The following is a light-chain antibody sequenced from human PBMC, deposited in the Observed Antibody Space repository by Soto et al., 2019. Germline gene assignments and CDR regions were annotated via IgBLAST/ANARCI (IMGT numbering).Light chain of an antibody. CDR3: QQLKSYPLT. J-gene: IGKJ4*01. Sequence: DIQLTQSPSFLSASVGDRVTIACRASQGISNSLAWYQHKPGKAPNLLIYGASILQSGVPSRFSGSGSGTEFTLTISSLQPEDFVSYYCQQLKSYPLTFGGGTKVDIK. V-gene: IGKV1-9*01. CDR1: QGISNS. CDR2: GAS.